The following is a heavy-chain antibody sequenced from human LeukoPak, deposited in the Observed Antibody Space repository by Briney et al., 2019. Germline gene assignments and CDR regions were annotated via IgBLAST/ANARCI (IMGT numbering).Heavy chain of an antibody. CDR1: GGSISSGGYY. CDR2: IYYSGST. D-gene: IGHD2-21*01. CDR3: ARVAASFPSRNWFDP. J-gene: IGHJ5*02. Sequence: PSQTLSLTCTVSGGSISSGGYYWSWIRQHPGKGLEWIGYIYYSGSTYHNPSLKSRVTISVDTSKNQFSLKLSSVTAADTAVYYCARVAASFPSRNWFDPWGQGTLVTVSS. V-gene: IGHV4-31*03.